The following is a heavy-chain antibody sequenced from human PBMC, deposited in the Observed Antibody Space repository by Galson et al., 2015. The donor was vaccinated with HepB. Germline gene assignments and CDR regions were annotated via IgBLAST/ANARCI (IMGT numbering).Heavy chain of an antibody. D-gene: IGHD2-2*01. CDR1: GFTFEEYG. J-gene: IGHJ4*02. Sequence: LRLSCAASGFTFEEYGMHWVRQGPGKGLEWVSSISWNTDTIAYGDSVKGRFTISRDNGKRSLYLQMNNLRAEDTALYYCAKGGCSSTTCYMNYWGQGTLVTVSS. V-gene: IGHV3-9*01. CDR2: ISWNTDTI. CDR3: AKGGCSSTTCYMNY.